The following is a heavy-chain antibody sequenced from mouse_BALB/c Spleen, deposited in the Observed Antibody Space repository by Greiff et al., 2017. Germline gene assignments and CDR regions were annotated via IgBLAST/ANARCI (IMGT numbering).Heavy chain of an antibody. CDR2: IWGDGST. D-gene: IGHD2-14*01. V-gene: IGHV2-6-7*01. CDR3: ARDLTSYRYDYAMDY. CDR1: GFSLTGYG. J-gene: IGHJ4*01. Sequence: VKLMESGPGLVAPSQSLSITCTVSGFSLTGYGVNWVRQPPGKGLEWLGMIWGDGSTDYNSALKSRLSISKDNSKSQVFLKMNSLQTDDTARYYCARDLTSYRYDYAMDYWGQGTSVTVSS.